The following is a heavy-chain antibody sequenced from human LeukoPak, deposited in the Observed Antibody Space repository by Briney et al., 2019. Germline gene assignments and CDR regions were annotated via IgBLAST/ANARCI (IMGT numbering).Heavy chain of an antibody. CDR1: GFTFSSYA. V-gene: IGHV3-23*01. D-gene: IGHD2-15*01. CDR2: ISGSGGST. CDR3: AKDLGGNFDY. J-gene: IGHJ4*02. Sequence: GGSLRLSCAASGFTFSSYAMSWVRQAPGRGLEWVSSISGSGGSTYYADSVKGRFTVSRDNSKNTLYLQMNSLRAEDTAVYYCAKDLGGNFDYWGQGTLVTVSS.